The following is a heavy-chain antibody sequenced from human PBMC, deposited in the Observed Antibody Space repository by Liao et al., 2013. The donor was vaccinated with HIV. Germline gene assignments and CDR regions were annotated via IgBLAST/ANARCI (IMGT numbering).Heavy chain of an antibody. CDR2: IYYSGST. CDR3: ARDRDELRYNWFDP. V-gene: IGHV4-59*11. D-gene: IGHD2-21*01. CDR1: GGSISDHN. Sequence: QVQLQESGPGLVKPSETLSLTCTVSGGSISDHNWSWVRQAPGKGLEWIGYIYYSGSTNYNPSLKNRVTISVDTSKNQFSLKLSSVTAADTAVYYCARDRDELRYNWFDPWGQGNPWYHRLL. J-gene: IGHJ5*02.